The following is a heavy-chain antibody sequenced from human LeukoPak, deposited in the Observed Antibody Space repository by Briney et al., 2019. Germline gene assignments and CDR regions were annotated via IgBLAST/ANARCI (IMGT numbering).Heavy chain of an antibody. CDR3: ARSLEVYYRENFDY. CDR1: GYSFTSYW. J-gene: IGHJ4*02. Sequence: GESLKISCKGSGYSFTSYWISWVRQMPGKGLEWMGRIDPSDSYTNYSPSFQGHVTISADKSISNAYLQWSSLKASDTAMYYCARSLEVYYRENFDYWGQGTLVTVSS. V-gene: IGHV5-10-1*01. D-gene: IGHD3-10*01. CDR2: IDPSDSYT.